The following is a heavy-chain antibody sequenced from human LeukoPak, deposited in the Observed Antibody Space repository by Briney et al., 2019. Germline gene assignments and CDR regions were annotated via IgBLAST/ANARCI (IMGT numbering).Heavy chain of an antibody. J-gene: IGHJ5*02. Sequence: GGSLRLSCTASGFTFRTYDMNWVRQAPGKGPEWVSSIRPSGHSVYYADAVKGRFTISRDNAKNTLYLQMNSLRAEDTAVYYCAKHYSSSWYNWFDPWGQGTLVTVSS. CDR2: IRPSGHSV. V-gene: IGHV3-21*04. D-gene: IGHD6-13*01. CDR3: AKHYSSSWYNWFDP. CDR1: GFTFRTYD.